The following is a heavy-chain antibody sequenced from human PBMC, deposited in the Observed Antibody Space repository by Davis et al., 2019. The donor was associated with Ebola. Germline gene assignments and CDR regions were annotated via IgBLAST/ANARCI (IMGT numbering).Heavy chain of an antibody. CDR3: AKVLLWFGELSDWYFDL. V-gene: IGHV3-7*03. CDR1: GFTFSSYW. D-gene: IGHD3-10*01. J-gene: IGHJ2*01. Sequence: GESLKISCAASGFTFSSYWMSWVRQAPGKGLEWVANIKQDGSEKYYVDSVKGRFTISRDNAKNSLYLQMNSLRAEDTAVYYCAKVLLWFGELSDWYFDLWGRGTLVTVSS. CDR2: IKQDGSEK.